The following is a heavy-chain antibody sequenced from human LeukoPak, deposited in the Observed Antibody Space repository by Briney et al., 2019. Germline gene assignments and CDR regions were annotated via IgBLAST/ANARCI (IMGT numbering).Heavy chain of an antibody. CDR2: INNVASHI. J-gene: IGHJ4*02. CDR3: ARDPTQYLRYGHFDY. V-gene: IGHV3-21*01. Sequence: PGGSLRLSCAASGFTFSSYSMNWVRQAPGKGLEWVSSINNVASHIYYVHSVKGRFTISRDNAKNSLYLQMNSLSDEDTAVYYCARDPTQYLRYGHFDYWGQGTLVTVSS. D-gene: IGHD5/OR15-5a*01. CDR1: GFTFSSYS.